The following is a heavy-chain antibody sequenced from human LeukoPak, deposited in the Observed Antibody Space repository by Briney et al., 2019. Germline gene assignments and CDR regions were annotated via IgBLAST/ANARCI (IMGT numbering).Heavy chain of an antibody. Sequence: PGGSLRLSCAASGFTFRSYAMSWVRQAPGMGLEWVSTFGGGGGSTYYADSVRGRFTISRDNSKNTLDLQMNSLRAEDTAVYYCAKALTSGWYLDAFNIWGQGTMVTVSS. CDR2: FGGGGGST. CDR1: GFTFRSYA. D-gene: IGHD6-19*01. CDR3: AKALTSGWYLDAFNI. J-gene: IGHJ3*02. V-gene: IGHV3-23*01.